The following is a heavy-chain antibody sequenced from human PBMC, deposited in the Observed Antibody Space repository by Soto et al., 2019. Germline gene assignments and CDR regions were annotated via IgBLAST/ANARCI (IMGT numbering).Heavy chain of an antibody. CDR2: IYSGGST. D-gene: IGHD3-10*01. CDR1: GFTVSSNY. CDR3: ARDTYYYGSGSYGAFDI. Sequence: GGSLRLSCAASGFTVSSNYMSWVRQAPGKGLEWVSVIYSGGSTYYADSVKGRFTISRDNSKNTLYLQMNSLRAEDTAVYYCARDTYYYGSGSYGAFDIWGQGTMVTVSS. V-gene: IGHV3-53*01. J-gene: IGHJ3*02.